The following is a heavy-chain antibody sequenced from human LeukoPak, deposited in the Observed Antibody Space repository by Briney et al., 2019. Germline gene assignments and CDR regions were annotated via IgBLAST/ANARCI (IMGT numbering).Heavy chain of an antibody. V-gene: IGHV4-4*02. CDR2: IYYSGST. J-gene: IGHJ4*02. CDR3: ARASVSDGYNPLVYFDY. CDR1: GGSISSSNW. Sequence: SETLSLTCAVSGGSISSSNWWSWVRQPPGKGLEWIGSIYYSGSTYYNPSLKSRVTISVDTSKNQFSLKLSSVTAADTAVYYCARASVSDGYNPLVYFDYWGQGTLVTVSS. D-gene: IGHD5-24*01.